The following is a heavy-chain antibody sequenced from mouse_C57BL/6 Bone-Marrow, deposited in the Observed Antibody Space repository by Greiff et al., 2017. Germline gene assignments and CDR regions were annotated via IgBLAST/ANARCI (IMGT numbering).Heavy chain of an antibody. CDR1: GFTFSSYA. CDR2: ISSGGDYI. J-gene: IGHJ2*01. D-gene: IGHD2-4*01. Sequence: EVQLVESGEGLVKPGGSLKLSCAASGFTFSSYAMSWVRQTPEKRLEWVAYISSGGDYIYYADTVKGRFTIYRDNARNTLYLQMSSLKSEDTAMYYCTRNYYDYDGAYYFDYWGQGTTLTVSS. CDR3: TRNYYDYDGAYYFDY. V-gene: IGHV5-9-1*02.